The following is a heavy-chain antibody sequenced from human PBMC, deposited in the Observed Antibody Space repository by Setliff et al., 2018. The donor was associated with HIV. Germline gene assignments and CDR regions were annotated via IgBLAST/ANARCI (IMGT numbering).Heavy chain of an antibody. CDR1: DDSTSSGFYN. V-gene: IGHV4-61*09. CDR3: ATSSSSLHNWFDS. J-gene: IGHJ5*01. CDR2: ISTSGSA. Sequence: LSLTCTVSDDSTSSGFYNWTWIRQPAGKRLEWIGHISTSGSASYNPSLESRTTISMDTSKNYFSLKLTSVTAADTAVYFCATSSSSLHNWFDSWGRGTPVTV. D-gene: IGHD3-22*01.